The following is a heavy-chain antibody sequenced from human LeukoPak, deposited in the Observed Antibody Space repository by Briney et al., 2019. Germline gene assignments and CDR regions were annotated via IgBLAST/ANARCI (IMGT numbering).Heavy chain of an antibody. D-gene: IGHD3-22*01. J-gene: IGHJ3*02. CDR1: GYTFTSYG. CDR2: ISAYNGNT. CDR3: ARSHDSSGYDAFDI. V-gene: IGHV1-18*01. Sequence: GASVKVSCKASGYTFTSYGISWVRQAPGQGLEWMGWISAYNGNTNYAQKLQGRVTMTTDTSTSTAYMELRSLRSDDTAVYYCARSHDSSGYDAFDIWGQGTMVTVPS.